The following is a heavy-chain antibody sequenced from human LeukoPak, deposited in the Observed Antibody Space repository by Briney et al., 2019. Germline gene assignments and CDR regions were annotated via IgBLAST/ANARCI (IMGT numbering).Heavy chain of an antibody. J-gene: IGHJ4*02. CDR1: GYSISSGYY. CDR2: IYHSGST. Sequence: SETLSLTCAVSGYSISSGYYWGWIRQPPGKGLEWIGTIYHSGSTYYNPSLKSRVTVSVDTSKNQFSLNLSSVTAADTAVYYCARDSSPLRFFLWGQGTLVTVSS. CDR3: ARDSSPLRFFL. D-gene: IGHD3-3*01. V-gene: IGHV4-38-2*02.